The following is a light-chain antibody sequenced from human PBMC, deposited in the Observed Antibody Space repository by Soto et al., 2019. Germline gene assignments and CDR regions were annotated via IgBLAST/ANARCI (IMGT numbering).Light chain of an antibody. V-gene: IGKV3-20*01. CDR1: QSVSSSY. CDR3: QQYGSLPRT. CDR2: GAS. Sequence: EIVLTQSPGTLSFSPGERATLSCRASQSVSSSYLAWYQQKPGQAPRLLIYGASSRATGIPDRFSGSGSGTDFTLTISRLEPEDLAVYYCQQYGSLPRTFGQGTKLEIK. J-gene: IGKJ2*01.